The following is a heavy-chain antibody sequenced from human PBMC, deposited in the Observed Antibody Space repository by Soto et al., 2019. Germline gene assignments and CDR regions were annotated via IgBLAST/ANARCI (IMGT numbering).Heavy chain of an antibody. V-gene: IGHV1-2*02. CDR3: ASAAVTGTAGLDF. CDR1: GYTFSGFY. D-gene: IGHD6-19*01. Sequence: GASVKVSCKASGYTFSGFYMHWVRQAPGQGLEWMGGINPNSGGTKYAEKFQGRVTMTRDTSISTAYVELSRLTSADTAVYYCASAAVTGTAGLDFWGQGTLVTVSS. CDR2: INPNSGGT. J-gene: IGHJ4*02.